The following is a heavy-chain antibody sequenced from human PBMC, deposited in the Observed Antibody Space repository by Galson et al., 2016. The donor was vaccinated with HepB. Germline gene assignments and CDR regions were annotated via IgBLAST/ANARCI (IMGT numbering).Heavy chain of an antibody. CDR2: IHYTGNT. CDR1: GGSISTYY. V-gene: IGHV4-59*01. CDR3: VAGSAPRPGY. D-gene: IGHD6-6*01. J-gene: IGHJ4*02. Sequence: SETLSLTCGVSGGSISTYYWSWIRQPPGKGLEWIGYIHYTGNTNYNPSLKCRAALSLDTSINQISLNLTSMTAAYPAVYYCVAGSAPRPGYWGQGILVTVSS.